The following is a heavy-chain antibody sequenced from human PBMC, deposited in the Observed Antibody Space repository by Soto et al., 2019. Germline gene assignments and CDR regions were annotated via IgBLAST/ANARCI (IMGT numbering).Heavy chain of an antibody. V-gene: IGHV1-58*01. CDR3: AAGDSSGYYGG. D-gene: IGHD3-22*01. Sequence: ASVKVSCKASGFTFTSSSVQWVRQARGQRLEWIEWITVGTGNTNYAQKFQERVTITRDMSTSTAYMELSNLRSEDTAVYYCAAGDSSGYYGGWGQGTQVTVSS. CDR1: GFTFTSSS. J-gene: IGHJ4*02. CDR2: ITVGTGNT.